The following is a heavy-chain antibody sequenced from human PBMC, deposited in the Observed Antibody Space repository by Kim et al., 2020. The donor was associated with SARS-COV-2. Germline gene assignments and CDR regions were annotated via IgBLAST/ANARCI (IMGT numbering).Heavy chain of an antibody. V-gene: IGHV1-69*13. D-gene: IGHD1-1*01. CDR3: ARLNDSFVGVYGMDV. CDR2: IIPIFGTA. CDR1: GGTFSSYA. Sequence: SVKVSCKASGGTFSSYAISWVRQAPGQGLEWMGGIIPIFGTANYAQKFQGRVTITADESTSTAYMELSSLRSEDTAVYYCARLNDSFVGVYGMDVWGQGTTVTVSS. J-gene: IGHJ6*02.